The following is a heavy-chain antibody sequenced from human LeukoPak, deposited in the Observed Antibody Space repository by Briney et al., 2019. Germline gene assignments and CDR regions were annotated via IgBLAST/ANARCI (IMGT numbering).Heavy chain of an antibody. CDR3: ARVFYDFWSGYYPDWYFDL. CDR2: ISRSSNYI. V-gene: IGHV3-21*01. D-gene: IGHD3-3*01. J-gene: IGHJ2*01. CDR1: GFTFTTYD. Sequence: GGSLRLSCSASGFTFTTYDMTWVRQAPGEGLEWVSTISRSSNYIYYADSVKGRFTISRDNAKNSLYLQMNSLRAEDTAVYYCARVFYDFWSGYYPDWYFDLWGRGTLVTVSS.